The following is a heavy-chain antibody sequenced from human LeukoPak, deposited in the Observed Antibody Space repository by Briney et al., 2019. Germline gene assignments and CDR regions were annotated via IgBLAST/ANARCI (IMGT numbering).Heavy chain of an antibody. Sequence: PGGSLRLSCAASGFTFSNYWVTWVRQTPGKGLEWVANIKCDGSDKHYVDSVKGRFSISRDNAKNSMYLQMNSLSADDTAVYYCVRLHVDIMTTTSYYFDFWGQGTLVTVSS. CDR2: IKCDGSDK. CDR3: VRLHVDIMTTTSYYFDF. J-gene: IGHJ4*02. CDR1: GFTFSNYW. D-gene: IGHD5-12*01. V-gene: IGHV3-7*01.